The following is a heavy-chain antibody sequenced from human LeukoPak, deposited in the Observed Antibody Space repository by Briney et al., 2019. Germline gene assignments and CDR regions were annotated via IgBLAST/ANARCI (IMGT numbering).Heavy chain of an antibody. CDR1: GYTFTSYG. CDR2: IIPIFGTA. J-gene: IGHJ6*03. Sequence: ASVKVSCKASGYTFTSYGISWVRQAPGQGLEWMGGIIPIFGTANYAQKFQGRVTITADESTSTAYMELSSLRSEDTAVYYCARGVLYCSSTSCYEYYYYMDVWGKGTTVTIS. CDR3: ARGVLYCSSTSCYEYYYYMDV. V-gene: IGHV1-69*13. D-gene: IGHD2-2*01.